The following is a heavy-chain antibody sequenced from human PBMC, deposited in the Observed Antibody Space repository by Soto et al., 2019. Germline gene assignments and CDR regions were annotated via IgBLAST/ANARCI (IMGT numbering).Heavy chain of an antibody. Sequence: EVQLLESGGGLVQPGGSLRLSCGASGFTFRSYAMSWVRQAPGKGLEWVSGISGSGGSTHYADSVKGRFTISRDNSQNTLYLQVNSPRAEDTAVYYCAKGHPYWYYYGMDVWGQGTTVTVSS. J-gene: IGHJ6*02. CDR3: AKGHPYWYYYGMDV. CDR1: GFTFRSYA. CDR2: ISGSGGST. V-gene: IGHV3-23*01.